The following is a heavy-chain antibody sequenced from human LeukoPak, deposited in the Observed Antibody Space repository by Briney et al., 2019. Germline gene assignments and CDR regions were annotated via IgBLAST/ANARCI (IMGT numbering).Heavy chain of an antibody. CDR2: ISYDGSYK. Sequence: GGSLRLSCAAFGFTFRHYPMHWVRQAPGKGLEWVAVISYDGSYKFYADSVKGRFTISRDNSKSTLYLQMNSLRAEDTAVYYCAKDRYSGLNTIDYWGQGTLVTVSS. J-gene: IGHJ4*02. CDR3: AKDRYSGLNTIDY. D-gene: IGHD6-13*01. V-gene: IGHV3-30*04. CDR1: GFTFRHYP.